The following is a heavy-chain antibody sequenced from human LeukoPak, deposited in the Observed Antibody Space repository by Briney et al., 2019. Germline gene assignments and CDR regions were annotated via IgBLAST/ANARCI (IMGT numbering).Heavy chain of an antibody. V-gene: IGHV1-2*02. CDR2: INPNSGGT. D-gene: IGHD5-12*01. CDR1: GYIVTDYY. CDR3: ARGRGYSGYDSTLDY. J-gene: IGHJ4*02. Sequence: ASVKVSCKASGYIVTDYYMHWVRQAPGQGLEWMGWINPNSGGTNYAQKFQGRVTMTRDTSISTVYMELSRLRTDDTAVYYCARGRGYSGYDSTLDYWGQGTLVSVSS.